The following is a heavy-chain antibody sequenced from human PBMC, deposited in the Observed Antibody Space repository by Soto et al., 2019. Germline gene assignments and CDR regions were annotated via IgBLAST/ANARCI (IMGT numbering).Heavy chain of an antibody. CDR3: ARGINYDFWSGYYLGVDY. D-gene: IGHD3-3*01. Sequence: ASVKVSCKASGYTFTSYDINWVRQATGQGLEWMGWMNPNSGNTGYAQKFQGRVTMTRNTSISTAYMELSSLRSEDTAVYYCARGINYDFWSGYYLGVDYWGQGTLVTVPQ. J-gene: IGHJ4*02. V-gene: IGHV1-8*01. CDR1: GYTFTSYD. CDR2: MNPNSGNT.